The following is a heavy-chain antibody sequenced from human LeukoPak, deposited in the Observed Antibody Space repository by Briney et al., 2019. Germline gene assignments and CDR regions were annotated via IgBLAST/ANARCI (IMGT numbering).Heavy chain of an antibody. CDR2: INWSGAST. D-gene: IGHD4-17*01. CDR1: GFTFDDSG. J-gene: IGHJ4*02. Sequence: GGSLRLSCAASGFTFDDSGMSWVRQAPGKGLEWVSGINWSGASTGYADSVKGRFTISRDNGKNSLYLQMNSLRAEDTAVYYCARDRLHYGEYEKTFDYWGQGTLVTVSS. CDR3: ARDRLHYGEYEKTFDY. V-gene: IGHV3-20*04.